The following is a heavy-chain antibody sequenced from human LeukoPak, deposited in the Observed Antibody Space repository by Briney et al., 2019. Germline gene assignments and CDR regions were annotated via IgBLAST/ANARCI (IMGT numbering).Heavy chain of an antibody. Sequence: SETLSLTCTVSGGSISSSSYYWGWIRQPPGKGLEWIGSIYYSGSTYYNPSLKSRVTISVDTSKNQFSLKLSSVTAADTAVYYCARLPAGYCSGGSCFNWGQGTLVTVSS. CDR1: GGSISSSSYY. J-gene: IGHJ4*02. CDR2: IYYSGST. CDR3: ARLPAGYCSGGSCFN. D-gene: IGHD2-15*01. V-gene: IGHV4-39*01.